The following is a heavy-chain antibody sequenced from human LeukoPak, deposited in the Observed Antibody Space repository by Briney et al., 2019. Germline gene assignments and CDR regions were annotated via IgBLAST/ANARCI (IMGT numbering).Heavy chain of an antibody. CDR2: IWYDGSNK. V-gene: IGHV3-33*08. CDR3: AREQYGSDDALDI. CDR1: GFTFSRYP. Sequence: GGSLRLSCSAPGFTFSRYPMHWVRQAPGKGLEWGAVIWYDGSNKYYADSVKGRFTLSRDNSKNTLYLQMNSLRAEDTAVYYCAREQYGSDDALDIWGQGTMVTVSS. D-gene: IGHD3-10*01. J-gene: IGHJ3*02.